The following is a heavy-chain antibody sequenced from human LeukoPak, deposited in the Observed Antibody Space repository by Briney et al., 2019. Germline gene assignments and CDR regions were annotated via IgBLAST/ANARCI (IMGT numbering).Heavy chain of an antibody. CDR2: ISGSCGST. Sequence: PGGSLRLSCAASGFTFSSYAMSWVRQAPGKGLEWVSAISGSCGSTYYADSVKGRFTISRDNSKNTLYLQMNSLRAEYTAVYYCAKDGLRYFDWLLLGFDYWGQGTLVTVSS. V-gene: IGHV3-23*01. J-gene: IGHJ4*02. D-gene: IGHD3-9*01. CDR1: GFTFSSYA. CDR3: AKDGLRYFDWLLLGFDY.